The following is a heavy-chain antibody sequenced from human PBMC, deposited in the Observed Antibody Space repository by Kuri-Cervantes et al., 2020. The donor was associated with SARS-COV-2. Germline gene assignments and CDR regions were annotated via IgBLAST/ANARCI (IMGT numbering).Heavy chain of an antibody. V-gene: IGHV4-39*07. CDR3: GRGPAAIITPYFYY. J-gene: IGHJ4*02. CDR2: IYYSGST. D-gene: IGHD2-2*01. Sequence: ESLKISCTVPGGSISSSSYYWGWIRQPPGKGLEWIGSIYYSGSTYYNPSLKSRVTISVDTSKNQFSLKLSSVTAADTAVYYCGRGPAAIITPYFYYWGQRTLVTVSS. CDR1: GGSISSSSYY.